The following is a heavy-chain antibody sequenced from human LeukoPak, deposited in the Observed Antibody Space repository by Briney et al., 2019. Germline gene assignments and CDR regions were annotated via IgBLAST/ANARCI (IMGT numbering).Heavy chain of an antibody. J-gene: IGHJ4*02. Sequence: SETLSLTCTVSGGSISSSSYYWGWIRQPPGKGLEWIGSIYYSGSTYYNPSLKSRFTISVDTSKSQCSLKLSSVTAADTAVYYCARDWATVTELDYWGQGTLVTVSS. V-gene: IGHV4-39*02. CDR3: ARDWATVTELDY. CDR2: IYYSGST. CDR1: GGSISSSSYY. D-gene: IGHD4-17*01.